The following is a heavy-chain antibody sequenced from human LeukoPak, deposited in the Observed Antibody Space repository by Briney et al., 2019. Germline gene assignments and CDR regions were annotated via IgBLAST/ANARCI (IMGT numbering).Heavy chain of an antibody. D-gene: IGHD3-22*01. CDR2: ISSSGSTI. V-gene: IGHV3-48*03. J-gene: IGHJ4*02. Sequence: GGSLRLSCAASGFTFSSYEMNWVRQAPGKGLEWVSYISSSGSTIYYADSVKGRLTISRDNAKNSLYLQMNSLRAEDTAVYYCARESYDSSGYYIFFDYWGQGTLVTVSS. CDR3: ARESYDSSGYYIFFDY. CDR1: GFTFSSYE.